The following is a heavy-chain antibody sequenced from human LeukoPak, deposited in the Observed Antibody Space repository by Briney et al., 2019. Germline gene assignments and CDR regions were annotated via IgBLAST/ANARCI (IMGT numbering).Heavy chain of an antibody. CDR2: MSYDGTNK. Sequence: PGGSLSLSCAASGFTFSNYAMHWVRQAPGKGLEWVAVMSYDGTNKYYPDSVKGRFTISRDNSYNTLYLQMDSLRAEDTAVYYCAKESTAYYYCDMHLWGQGTTVTVFS. D-gene: IGHD2-21*02. V-gene: IGHV3-30*18. CDR3: AKESTAYYYCDMHL. CDR1: GFTFSNYA. J-gene: IGHJ6*02.